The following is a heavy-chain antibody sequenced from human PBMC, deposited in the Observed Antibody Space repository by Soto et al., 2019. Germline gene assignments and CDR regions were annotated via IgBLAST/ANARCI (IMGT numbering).Heavy chain of an antibody. CDR3: ARVRPEYSSSHYYFDY. J-gene: IGHJ4*02. Sequence: SETLSLTCTVSGGSISSYYWGWSRQPPGKGLEWIGYIYYSGSTNYNPSLKSRVTISVDTSKNQFSLKLSSVTAADTAVYYCARVRPEYSSSHYYFDYWGQGTLVTVSS. D-gene: IGHD6-6*01. V-gene: IGHV4-59*01. CDR2: IYYSGST. CDR1: GGSISSYY.